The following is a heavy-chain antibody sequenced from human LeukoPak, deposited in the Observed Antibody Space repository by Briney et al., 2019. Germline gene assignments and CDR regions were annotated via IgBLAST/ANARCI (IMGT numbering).Heavy chain of an antibody. D-gene: IGHD3-3*01. J-gene: IGHJ4*02. Sequence: SETLSLTCTVSGGSISSSSYYWGWIRQPPGKGLEWIGSIYYSGSTYYNPSLKSRVTISVDTSKNQFSLKLSSVTAADTAVYYCASSGDFWSGYRSYFDYWGQGTLVTVSS. CDR2: IYYSGST. V-gene: IGHV4-39*07. CDR1: GGSISSSSYY. CDR3: ASSGDFWSGYRSYFDY.